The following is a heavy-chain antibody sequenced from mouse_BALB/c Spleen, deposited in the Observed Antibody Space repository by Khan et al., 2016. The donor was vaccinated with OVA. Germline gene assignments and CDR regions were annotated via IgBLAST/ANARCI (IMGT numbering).Heavy chain of an antibody. CDR2: IDPENGNT. D-gene: IGHD2-4*01. Sequence: IQLVQSGAELVRPGALVKLSCKASGFNLKDYYMHWVKQRPEQGLEWIGWIDPENGNTIYDPKFQDKASMTADTSSNTAYLQLSSLPSEDTAVYYCARRDYEAMDYWGQGTSVTVSS. J-gene: IGHJ4*01. V-gene: IGHV14-1*02. CDR1: GFNLKDYY. CDR3: ARRDYEAMDY.